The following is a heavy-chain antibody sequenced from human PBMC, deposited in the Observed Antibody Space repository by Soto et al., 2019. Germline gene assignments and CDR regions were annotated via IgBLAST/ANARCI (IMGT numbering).Heavy chain of an antibody. CDR3: AKGGSAYCSGGTCYHPFDY. V-gene: IGHV3-23*01. CDR1: GFTFTNYA. CDR2: ISGSGGNT. Sequence: EVQLLESGGGLVQPGGSLRLSCAASGFTFTNYAMKWVRQTPGKGLEWVSTISGSGGNTFYADAVKGRFTISRDNSKNTLYLQMSSLGAEDTAVYYCAKGGSAYCSGGTCYHPFDYWGQGTLVTVSS. J-gene: IGHJ4*02. D-gene: IGHD2-15*01.